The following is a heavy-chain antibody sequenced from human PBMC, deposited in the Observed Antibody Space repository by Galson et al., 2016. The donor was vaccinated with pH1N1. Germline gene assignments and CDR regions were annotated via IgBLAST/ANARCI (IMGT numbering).Heavy chain of an antibody. V-gene: IGHV4-38-2*01. CDR2: IYHSGST. J-gene: IGHJ5*02. D-gene: IGHD3-22*01. CDR3: ARGHSSGYNWFDP. Sequence: SETLSLTCAVSGYSISSGYYWGWIRQPPGKGLEWIGNIYHSGSTYYNPSLRSRVTISVDTSKNQFSLKLSSLTAADTAVYYCARGHSSGYNWFDPWGQGTLVTGSS. CDR1: GYSISSGYY.